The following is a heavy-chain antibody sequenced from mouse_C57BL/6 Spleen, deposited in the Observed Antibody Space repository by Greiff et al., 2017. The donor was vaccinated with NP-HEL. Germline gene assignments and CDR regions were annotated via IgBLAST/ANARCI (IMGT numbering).Heavy chain of an antibody. Sequence: EVKLMESEGGLVQPGSSMKLSCTASGFTFSDYYMAWVRQVPEKGLEWVANINYDGSSTYYLDSLKSRFIISRDNAKNILYLQMSSLKSEDTATYYCAREEIYDGYYYFDYWGQGTTLTVSS. D-gene: IGHD2-3*01. V-gene: IGHV5-16*01. CDR2: INYDGSST. J-gene: IGHJ2*01. CDR3: AREEIYDGYYYFDY. CDR1: GFTFSDYY.